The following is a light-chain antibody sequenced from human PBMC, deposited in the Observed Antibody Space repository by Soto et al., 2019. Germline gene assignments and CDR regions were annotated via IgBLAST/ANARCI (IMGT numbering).Light chain of an antibody. V-gene: IGLV2-14*01. CDR3: SSYTTISTLEV. Sequence: QSALTQPASVSGSPGQSITISCNGTSSDVGGYNYVSWYQQHPGKAPKLMIYEVSNRPSGVSNRFSGSKSGNTASLSISGLHAEDEADYYCSSYTTISTLEVFGGGTKLTVL. J-gene: IGLJ3*02. CDR1: SSDVGGYNY. CDR2: EVS.